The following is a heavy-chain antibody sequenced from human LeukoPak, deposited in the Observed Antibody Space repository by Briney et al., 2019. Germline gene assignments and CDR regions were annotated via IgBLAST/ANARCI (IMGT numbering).Heavy chain of an antibody. Sequence: SVKVSCKASGGTFSSYAISWVRQAPGQGLEWMGRIIPIFGTANYAQKFQGRVTTTTDESTSTAYMELSSLRSEDTAVYYCARVRYGYDFPPYCMDVWGKGTTLTVSS. V-gene: IGHV1-69*05. CDR2: IIPIFGTA. J-gene: IGHJ6*03. D-gene: IGHD5-12*01. CDR1: GGTFSSYA. CDR3: ARVRYGYDFPPYCMDV.